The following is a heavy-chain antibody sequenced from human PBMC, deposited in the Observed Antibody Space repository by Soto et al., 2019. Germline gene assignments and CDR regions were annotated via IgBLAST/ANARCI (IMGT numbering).Heavy chain of an antibody. J-gene: IGHJ4*02. CDR2: ISSSGNTI. Sequence: GSLRLSCAASEFSISYYYMSWIRQAPGKGLEWISYISSSGNTIYYADSVKGRFTISRDNAKNSLYLQMNSLRAEDTALYYCASDSNGSSGYYFGYWGQGTLVTVSS. CDR1: EFSISYYY. V-gene: IGHV3-11*01. CDR3: ASDSNGSSGYYFGY. D-gene: IGHD3-22*01.